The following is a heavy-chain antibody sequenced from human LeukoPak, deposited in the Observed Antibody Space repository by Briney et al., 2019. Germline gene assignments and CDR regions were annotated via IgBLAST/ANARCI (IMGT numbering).Heavy chain of an antibody. D-gene: IGHD2-2*01. J-gene: IGHJ6*03. V-gene: IGHV4-4*07. Sequence: PSDPLSLICTVSGCFISFYYWSWLRQPAGKGLEWLGRIYTSGSTNYNPSLKSRVTMSVDTSKNQFSLKLSSVTAADTAVYYCARDIRYQLPPGYYYYYYMDVWGKGNTVTVSS. CDR2: IYTSGST. CDR3: ARDIRYQLPPGYYYYYYMDV. CDR1: GCFISFYY.